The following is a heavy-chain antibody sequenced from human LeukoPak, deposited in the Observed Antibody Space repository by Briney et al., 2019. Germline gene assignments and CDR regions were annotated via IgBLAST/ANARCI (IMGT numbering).Heavy chain of an antibody. D-gene: IGHD3-10*01. V-gene: IGHV3-33*01. CDR3: ARGSGSFDY. J-gene: IGHJ4*02. CDR1: GFTFSSYG. Sequence: QPGGSLRLSCAASGFTFSSYGMHWVRQAPGKGLEWVAVIWYDGSNKYYADSVKGRFTISRDNSKDTLYLHMNSLRAEDTAVYYCARGSGSFDYWGQGTLVTVSS. CDR2: IWYDGSNK.